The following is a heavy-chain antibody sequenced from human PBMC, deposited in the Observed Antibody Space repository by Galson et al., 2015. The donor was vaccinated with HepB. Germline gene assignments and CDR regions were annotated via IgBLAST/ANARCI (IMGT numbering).Heavy chain of an antibody. V-gene: IGHV1-18*04. CDR1: GYTFTSYG. CDR3: ASGASDSSGYPGIDY. CDR2: ISAYNGNT. D-gene: IGHD3-22*01. Sequence: SVKVSCKASGYTFTSYGISWVRQAPGQGLEWMGWISAYNGNTNYAQKLQGRVTMTTDTSTSTAYMELRSLRSDDTAVYYCASGASDSSGYPGIDYWGQGTLVTVSS. J-gene: IGHJ4*02.